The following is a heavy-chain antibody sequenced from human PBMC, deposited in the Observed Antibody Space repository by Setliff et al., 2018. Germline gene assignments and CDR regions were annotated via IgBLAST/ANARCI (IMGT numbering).Heavy chain of an antibody. V-gene: IGHV4-61*02. CDR1: GASITTGSYS. Sequence: SETLSLTCTVSGASITTGSYSWSWIRQSAGKGLEWVGRISGSGSATYNPSLKSRVSIFMDASNNQVSLDLSSVTAADSAVYYCARDITREPYTGGFYHFDPWGQGALVTVSS. D-gene: IGHD3-16*01. CDR2: ISGSGSA. J-gene: IGHJ5*02. CDR3: ARDITREPYTGGFYHFDP.